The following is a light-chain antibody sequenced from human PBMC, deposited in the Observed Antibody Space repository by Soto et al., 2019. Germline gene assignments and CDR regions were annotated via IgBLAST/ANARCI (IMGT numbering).Light chain of an antibody. CDR2: DAS. J-gene: IGKJ4*01. CDR3: QHYQTLPLT. V-gene: IGKV1-33*01. Sequence: DIQMTQSPSSLSASVGDRVTITCQASQAITNYLNWYQQNPGRAPRLLIYDASNLETGVPSRFNGSGSGTDFTFTITSLQPGDIATYYCQHYQTLPLTCGGGTKVDIK. CDR1: QAITNY.